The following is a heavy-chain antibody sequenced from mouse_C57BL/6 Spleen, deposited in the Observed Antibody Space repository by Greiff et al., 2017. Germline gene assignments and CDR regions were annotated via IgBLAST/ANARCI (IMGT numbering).Heavy chain of an antibody. Sequence: QVQLQQPGAELVKPGASVKMSCKASGYTFTSYWITWVKQRPGQGLEWIGDIYPGSGSTNYNEKFKSKATLTVDTSSSTAYMQLSSLTSEDSAVYYCARWVVATESWYFDVWGTGTTVTVSS. CDR3: ARWVVATESWYFDV. D-gene: IGHD1-1*01. CDR1: GYTFTSYW. J-gene: IGHJ1*03. CDR2: IYPGSGST. V-gene: IGHV1-55*01.